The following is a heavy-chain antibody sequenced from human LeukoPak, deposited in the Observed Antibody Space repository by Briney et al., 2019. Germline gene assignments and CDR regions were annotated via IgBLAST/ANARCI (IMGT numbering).Heavy chain of an antibody. D-gene: IGHD3-3*01. V-gene: IGHV4-31*03. J-gene: IGHJ4*02. CDR1: GGSMSNIYY. Sequence: SETLSLTCNVSGGSMSNIYYWGWIRQHPGKGLEWIGYIFYSGTSFYNPSPKSRASISVDTSQNQFSLTLTSVTAADTAIYYCARVGPEDKSGYYGYYFDYWGQGALVTVSS. CDR2: IFYSGTS. CDR3: ARVGPEDKSGYYGYYFDY.